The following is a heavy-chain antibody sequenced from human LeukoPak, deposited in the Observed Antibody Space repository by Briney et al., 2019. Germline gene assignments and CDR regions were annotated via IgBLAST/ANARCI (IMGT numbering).Heavy chain of an antibody. Sequence: SDTLSLTCAVSGYSISSSNWWGWIRQPPGKGLEWIGYIYYSGSTYYNPSLKSRVTMSVDTSKNQFSLKLSSVTAVDTAVYYCARVIKQLPPGAFDIWGQGTMVTVSS. D-gene: IGHD6-6*01. J-gene: IGHJ3*02. CDR1: GYSISSSNW. CDR3: ARVIKQLPPGAFDI. CDR2: IYYSGST. V-gene: IGHV4-28*03.